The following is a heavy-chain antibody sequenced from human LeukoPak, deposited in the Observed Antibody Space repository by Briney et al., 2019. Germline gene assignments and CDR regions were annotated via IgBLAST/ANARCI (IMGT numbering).Heavy chain of an antibody. Sequence: PGGSLRLSCAASGFTFSSYSMNWVRQAPGEGLEWVSSISSSSSYIYYADSVKGRFTISRDNSKNTLYLEMNSLRAEDTAVYYCAKEGIITMVRGVTRPFDYWGQGTLVTVSS. V-gene: IGHV3-21*04. CDR3: AKEGIITMVRGVTRPFDY. J-gene: IGHJ4*02. CDR1: GFTFSSYS. CDR2: ISSSSSYI. D-gene: IGHD3-10*01.